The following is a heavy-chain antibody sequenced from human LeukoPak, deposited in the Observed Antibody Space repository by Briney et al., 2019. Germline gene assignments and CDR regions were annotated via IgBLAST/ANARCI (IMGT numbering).Heavy chain of an antibody. CDR1: GFTVSSNY. V-gene: IGHV3-66*02. Sequence: GGSLRLSCTASGFTVSSNYMNWVRQAPGKGLEWVSVMYSGGNTYYADSVKGRFTISRDISKSTLYLQMNSLRAEDTAVYYCARESSGDGIDIWGQGTMVIVSS. CDR3: ARESSGDGIDI. J-gene: IGHJ3*02. CDR2: MYSGGNT.